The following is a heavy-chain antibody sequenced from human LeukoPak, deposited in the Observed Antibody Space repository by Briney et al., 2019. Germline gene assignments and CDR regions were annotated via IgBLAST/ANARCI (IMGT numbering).Heavy chain of an antibody. V-gene: IGHV3-48*03. CDR2: IRSSGSTI. J-gene: IGHJ4*02. CDR1: GFTFSSYE. Sequence: GGSPRLSCAASGFTFSSYEMNWVRQAPGKGLEWVSYIRSSGSTIYYADSVKGRFTISRDNAKNSLYLQMNSLRAEDTAVYYCARGVLKGYFDYWGQGTLVTVSS. D-gene: IGHD3-10*01. CDR3: ARGVLKGYFDY.